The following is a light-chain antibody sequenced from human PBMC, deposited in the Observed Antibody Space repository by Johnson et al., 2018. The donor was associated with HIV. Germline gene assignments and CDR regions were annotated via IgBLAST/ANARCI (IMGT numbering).Light chain of an antibody. CDR1: SSNIGNNY. V-gene: IGLV1-51*02. CDR3: GTWYSSLSAGI. J-gene: IGLJ1*01. Sequence: QPVLTQPPSVSAAPGQKVTISCSGSSSNIGNNYVSWYQQLPGTAPKLLIYESNQRPSGIPDRFSGSKSGTSATLGITGLQTGDAADYYCGTWYSSLSAGIFGTGTKVTVL. CDR2: ESN.